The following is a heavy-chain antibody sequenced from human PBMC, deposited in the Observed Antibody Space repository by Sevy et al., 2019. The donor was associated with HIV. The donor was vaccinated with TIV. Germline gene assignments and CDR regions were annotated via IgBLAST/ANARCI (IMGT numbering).Heavy chain of an antibody. CDR2: ISGSGGST. D-gene: IGHD6-19*01. J-gene: IGHJ4*02. CDR3: AKGPYSSGLNRFDY. V-gene: IGHV3-23*01. Sequence: GESLKISCAASGFTFSSYAMSWVRQAPGKGLEWVSAISGSGGSTYYADSVKGRFTISRDNSKNTLYRQMNSLRAEDSAVYYCAKGPYSSGLNRFDYWGQGTLVTVSS. CDR1: GFTFSSYA.